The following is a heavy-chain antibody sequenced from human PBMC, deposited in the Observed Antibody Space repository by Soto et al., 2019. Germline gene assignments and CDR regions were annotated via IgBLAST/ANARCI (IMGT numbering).Heavy chain of an antibody. V-gene: IGHV3-23*01. J-gene: IGHJ4*02. CDR3: AKERALRYFDWLPHFDY. Sequence: GGSLRLSCAASGFTFSSYAMSWVRQAPGKGLEWVSAISGSGGSTYYADSVKGRFTISRDNSKNTLYLQMNSLRAEDTAVYYCAKERALRYFDWLPHFDYWGQGTLVTVSS. CDR2: ISGSGGST. D-gene: IGHD3-9*01. CDR1: GFTFSSYA.